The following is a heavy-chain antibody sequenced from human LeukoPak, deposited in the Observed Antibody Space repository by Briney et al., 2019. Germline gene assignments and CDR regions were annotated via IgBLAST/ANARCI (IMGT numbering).Heavy chain of an antibody. V-gene: IGHV4-4*07. Sequence: SETLSLTCTVSGGSISGSYWSWIRQPAGEGLEWIGRFHTSGTTNYNSSLKSRVTMSVDTSKNQFSLKPTSVTAADTAVYYCARDSGSQWSYYMDVWGKGTTVTVSS. J-gene: IGHJ6*03. CDR1: GGSISGSY. D-gene: IGHD1-26*01. CDR3: ARDSGSQWSYYMDV. CDR2: FHTSGTT.